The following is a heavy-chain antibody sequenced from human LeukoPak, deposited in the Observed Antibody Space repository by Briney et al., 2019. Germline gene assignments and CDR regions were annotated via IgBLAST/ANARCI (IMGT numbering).Heavy chain of an antibody. CDR2: IYHSGGT. J-gene: IGHJ4*02. V-gene: IGHV4-59*01. D-gene: IGHD2-2*01. Sequence: SETLSLTCTVSGGSITGYYWSWIRQPPGKGLEWIGYIYHSGGTNYSPSLGSRVSISVDTSKNQFSLRLSSVTAADTAVYFCARVGYSDSTVFDYWGQGTLVTVSS. CDR1: GGSITGYY. CDR3: ARVGYSDSTVFDY.